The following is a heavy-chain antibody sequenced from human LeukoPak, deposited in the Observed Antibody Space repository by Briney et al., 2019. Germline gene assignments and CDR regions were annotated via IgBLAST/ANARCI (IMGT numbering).Heavy chain of an antibody. D-gene: IGHD5/OR15-5a*01. J-gene: IGHJ4*02. CDR3: ARDGVSTNDWQPDY. Sequence: PGGSLRLSCAGSGFTFSSYAMTWVRQAAWKVLKWVSGISGSGGQIYYADSVKGRFTISRDNSKNTLFLQMNSLRAEDMAVYYCARDGVSTNDWQPDYWGQGTLVTVTS. CDR1: GFTFSSYA. CDR2: ISGSGGQI. V-gene: IGHV3-23*01.